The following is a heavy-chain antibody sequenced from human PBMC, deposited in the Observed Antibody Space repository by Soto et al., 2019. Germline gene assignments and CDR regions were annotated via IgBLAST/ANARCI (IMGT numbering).Heavy chain of an antibody. Sequence: PSETLSLTCSVSVGTVSGVSRPTGSFYCGWIRQPPGKGLQWVGSVDSSGSTYYNPSLKSRVTISVDTSKNQFFLKLTSVTAADTAVYYCARLLTYWGHGILVTVSS. CDR2: VDSSGST. CDR3: ARLLTY. V-gene: IGHV4-39*01. J-gene: IGHJ4*01. D-gene: IGHD2-8*01. CDR1: GVSRPTGSFY.